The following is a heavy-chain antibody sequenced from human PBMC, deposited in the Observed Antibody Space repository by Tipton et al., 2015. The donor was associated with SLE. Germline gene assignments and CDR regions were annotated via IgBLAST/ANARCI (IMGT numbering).Heavy chain of an antibody. V-gene: IGHV4-61*09. Sequence: TLSLTCTVSGDSISSATYYWTWIRQPAGKGLEWIGHIYTTGGPSYHPSLRSRVTISLDTSKNQFSLKLSSVTAADTAVYYCASPPPYCGGDCYFDYWGQGTLVTVSS. CDR1: GDSISSATYY. CDR2: IYTTGGP. J-gene: IGHJ4*02. CDR3: ASPPPYCGGDCYFDY. D-gene: IGHD2-21*01.